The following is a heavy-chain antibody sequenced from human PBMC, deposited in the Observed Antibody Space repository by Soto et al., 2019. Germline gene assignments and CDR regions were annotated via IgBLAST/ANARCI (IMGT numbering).Heavy chain of an antibody. Sequence: SETLSLTXTVSGGSMSGFYWTWIRQPAGKGLEWIGRVYSSGGTHYSPSLKSRVTISLDTSKNQFSLRLLSVTDADTAVYFCARGQRFSDWFDPWGQGTLVTVSS. D-gene: IGHD3-3*01. CDR1: GGSMSGFY. V-gene: IGHV4-4*07. CDR3: ARGQRFSDWFDP. J-gene: IGHJ5*02. CDR2: VYSSGGT.